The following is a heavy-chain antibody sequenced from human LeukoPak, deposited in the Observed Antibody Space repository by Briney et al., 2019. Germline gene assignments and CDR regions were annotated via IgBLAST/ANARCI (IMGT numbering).Heavy chain of an antibody. J-gene: IGHJ5*02. CDR2: INHSRST. D-gene: IGHD5-12*01. CDR1: GGSFSGYY. V-gene: IGHV4-34*01. Sequence: PSETLSLTCAVYGGSFSGYYWSWIRQPPGKGLEWIGEINHSRSTNYNPSLKSRVTISVDTSKNQFSLKPSSVTAADTAVYYCARGGYVDPWGQGTLVTVSS. CDR3: ARGGYVDP.